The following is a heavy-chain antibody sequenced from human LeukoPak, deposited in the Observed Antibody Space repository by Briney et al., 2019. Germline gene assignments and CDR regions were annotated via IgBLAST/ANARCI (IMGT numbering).Heavy chain of an antibody. D-gene: IGHD2-2*01. Sequence: GGSLRLSCAASGFTFTTYGMHWVRQAPGKGLEWVAVIWNDGTNTYYADSVKGRFTISRDNSKNILYLQMSSLRAEDTAVYYCARGLYCTSTSCYFGGGNYYYYMDVWGKGTTVTVSS. CDR3: ARGLYCTSTSCYFGGGNYYYYMDV. J-gene: IGHJ6*03. V-gene: IGHV3-33*01. CDR1: GFTFTTYG. CDR2: IWNDGTNT.